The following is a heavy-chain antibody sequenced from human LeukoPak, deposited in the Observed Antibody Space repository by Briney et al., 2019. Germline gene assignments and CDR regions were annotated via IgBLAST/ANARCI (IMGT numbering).Heavy chain of an antibody. CDR2: ISAYNGNT. Sequence: ASAKVSCKASGGTFSSYAISWVRQAPGQGLEWMGWISAYNGNTNYAQKLQGRVTMTTDTSTSTAYMELRSLRSDDTAVYYCAFIAARGVNYWGQGTLVTVSS. CDR1: GGTFSSYA. D-gene: IGHD6-6*01. CDR3: AFIAARGVNY. V-gene: IGHV1-18*01. J-gene: IGHJ4*02.